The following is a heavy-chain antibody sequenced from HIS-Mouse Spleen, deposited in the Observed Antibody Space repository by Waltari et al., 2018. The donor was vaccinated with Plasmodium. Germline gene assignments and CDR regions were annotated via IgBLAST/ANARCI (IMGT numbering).Heavy chain of an antibody. Sequence: EVQLVESGGGLVQPGGSLRLSCPASGSTFSSYWMHWVRQAPGKGLVGVSRINSDGSSTRYADSVKGRFTISRDNAKNTLYLQMNSLRAEDTAVYYCARTIAAAGTGDAFDMWGQGTMVTVSS. V-gene: IGHV3-74*01. CDR2: INSDGSST. CDR3: ARTIAAAGTGDAFDM. D-gene: IGHD6-13*01. J-gene: IGHJ3*02. CDR1: GSTFSSYW.